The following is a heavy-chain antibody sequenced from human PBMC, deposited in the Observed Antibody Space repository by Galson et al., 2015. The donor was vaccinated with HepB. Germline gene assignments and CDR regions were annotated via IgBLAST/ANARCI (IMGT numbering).Heavy chain of an antibody. D-gene: IGHD3-16*02. Sequence: SETLSLTCTVSGGSISSANYYWGWIRQPPGKGLEWIGSAYYSGNTYYNPSLKSRVTISVDTSKNQFSLRLSSVTAADTAVYYCASIYDYVWGSFRSGGDSWGQGTLVIVSS. J-gene: IGHJ5*01. V-gene: IGHV4-39*01. CDR3: ASIYDYVWGSFRSGGDS. CDR1: GGSISSANYY. CDR2: AYYSGNT.